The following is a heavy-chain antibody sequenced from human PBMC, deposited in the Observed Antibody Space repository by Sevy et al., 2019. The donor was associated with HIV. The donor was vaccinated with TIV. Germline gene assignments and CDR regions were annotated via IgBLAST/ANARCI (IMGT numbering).Heavy chain of an antibody. D-gene: IGHD6-13*01. CDR2: IYYSGST. CDR3: ARESIAAAGTDVGYYYYMDV. Sequence: SETLSLTCTVSGGSISSYYWRWIRQPPGKGLEWIGYIYYSGSTNYNPSLKSRVTISVDTSKNQFSLKLSSVTAADTAVYYCARESIAAAGTDVGYYYYMDVWGKGTTVTVSS. J-gene: IGHJ6*03. CDR1: GGSISSYY. V-gene: IGHV4-59*01.